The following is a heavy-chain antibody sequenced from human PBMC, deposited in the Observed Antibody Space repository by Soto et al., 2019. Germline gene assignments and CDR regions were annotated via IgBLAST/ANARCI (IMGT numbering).Heavy chain of an antibody. CDR2: MNPNSGNT. J-gene: IGHJ4*02. Sequence: GASVKVSCKASGYTFISYDINWVRQATGQGLEWMGWMNPNSGNTGYAQKFQGRVTMTRTTSISTAYMELSSLRSEDTAVYYCARPLNNDYFGYWGQGTLVTVSS. CDR3: ARPLNNDYFGY. CDR1: GYTFISYD. V-gene: IGHV1-8*01.